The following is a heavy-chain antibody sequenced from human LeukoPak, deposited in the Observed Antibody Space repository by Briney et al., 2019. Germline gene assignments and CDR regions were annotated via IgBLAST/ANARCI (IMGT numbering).Heavy chain of an antibody. J-gene: IGHJ5*02. V-gene: IGHV3-73*01. CDR3: ARDWVDTAMVTGPCWFDP. Sequence: GGSLRLSCAASGFTFSGSAMHWVRQASGKGLEWVGRITSRANSYATAYTASGKGRFTISRDDSTNTAYLQMNSLKTEDTAVYYCARDWVDTAMVTGPCWFDPWGQGTLVTVCS. CDR2: ITSRANSYAT. D-gene: IGHD5-18*01. CDR1: GFTFSGSA.